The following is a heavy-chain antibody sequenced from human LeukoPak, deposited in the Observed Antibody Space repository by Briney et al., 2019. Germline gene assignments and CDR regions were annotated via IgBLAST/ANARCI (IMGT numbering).Heavy chain of an antibody. CDR1: SGSICSSSNY. CDR2: VYYSGST. D-gene: IGHD2-8*01. V-gene: IGHV4-39*01. Sequence: PSETLSLTCSVSSGSICSSSNYWRWIRQAPGKGLGWIGNVYYSGSTFYNPSLKSRVTISVNTSKNQFSLKLRSVTAADTAIYYCARASFNVVFGNWFDPWGQGTLVSVSS. CDR3: ARASFNVVFGNWFDP. J-gene: IGHJ5*02.